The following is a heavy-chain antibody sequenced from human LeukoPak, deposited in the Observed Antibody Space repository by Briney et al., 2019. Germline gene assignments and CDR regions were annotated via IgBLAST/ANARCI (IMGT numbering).Heavy chain of an antibody. V-gene: IGHV4-39*01. Sequence: KPSETLSLTCTVSAGSFISSSHHWGWIRQSPGKGLEWIGSVYYGRTTYYNPSLDGRVTVSLDTSANQFSLQLNSVTAADTAVYYCVRHDGRGGATMGAFDSWGQGSLVTVSS. CDR2: VYYGRTT. J-gene: IGHJ5*01. CDR1: AGSFISSSHH. CDR3: VRHDGRGGATMGAFDS. D-gene: IGHD5-12*01.